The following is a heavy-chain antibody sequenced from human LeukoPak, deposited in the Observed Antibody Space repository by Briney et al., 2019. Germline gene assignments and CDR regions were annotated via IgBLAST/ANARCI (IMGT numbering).Heavy chain of an antibody. V-gene: IGHV3-48*03. CDR1: RFTFSSYE. CDR3: ARDYGGSSPFDY. J-gene: IGHJ4*02. D-gene: IGHD4-23*01. CDR2: ISSSDSTI. Sequence: GGSLRLSCAASRFTFSSYEMHWVRQAPGKGLEWVSYISSSDSTIYYADSVKGRFTISRDNAKNSLYLQMNSLRAEDTAVYYCARDYGGSSPFDYWGQGTLVTVSS.